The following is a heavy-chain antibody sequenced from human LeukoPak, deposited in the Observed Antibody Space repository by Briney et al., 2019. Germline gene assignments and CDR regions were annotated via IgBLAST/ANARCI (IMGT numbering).Heavy chain of an antibody. CDR2: ISAYNGNT. Sequence: ASVKVSCKASGYTFTSYGISWVRRAPGQGLEWMGWISAYNGNTNYAQKLQGRVTMTTDTSTSTAYMELRSLRSDDTAVYYCARGGAAAGTSRFSWFDPWGQGTLVTVSS. D-gene: IGHD6-13*01. CDR3: ARGGAAAGTSRFSWFDP. CDR1: GYTFTSYG. J-gene: IGHJ5*02. V-gene: IGHV1-18*01.